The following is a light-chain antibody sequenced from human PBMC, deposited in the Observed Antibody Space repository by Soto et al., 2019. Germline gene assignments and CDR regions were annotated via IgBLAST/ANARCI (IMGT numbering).Light chain of an antibody. CDR3: QQYNNWPPYT. Sequence: EIGMTQSPATLSVSPGERATLSCRASQSVNSNLAWYQQKPGQAPSLLIYGASTRATGVPARFSGSGSGTEFTLTISSLQSEDCAVYYCQQYNNWPPYTFGQGTKLEIK. J-gene: IGKJ2*01. CDR1: QSVNSN. CDR2: GAS. V-gene: IGKV3-15*01.